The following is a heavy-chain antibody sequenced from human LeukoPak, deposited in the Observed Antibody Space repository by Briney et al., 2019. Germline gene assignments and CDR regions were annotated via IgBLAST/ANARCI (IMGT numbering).Heavy chain of an antibody. Sequence: PSGTLSLTCAVSGGSVTNSNWWSWVRQPPGKGLEWIGEIYHGGSTNYNPSLKSRVTISVDTSKNQFSLKLSSVTAADTAVYYCARTTMVRGTYYMDVWGKGTTVTISS. V-gene: IGHV4-4*02. J-gene: IGHJ6*03. CDR2: IYHGGST. CDR1: GGSVTNSNW. D-gene: IGHD3-10*01. CDR3: ARTTMVRGTYYMDV.